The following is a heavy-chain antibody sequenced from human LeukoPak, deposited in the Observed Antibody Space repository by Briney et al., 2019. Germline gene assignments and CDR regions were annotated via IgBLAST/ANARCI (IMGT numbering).Heavy chain of an antibody. J-gene: IGHJ6*02. CDR3: ARETLSYYYGMDV. CDR2: ISYDGSNK. CDR1: GFTFSSYA. Sequence: PGGSLRLSCAASGFTFSSYAMSWVRQAPGKGLEWVAVISYDGSNKYYADPVKGRFTISRDNSKNTLYLQMNSLRAEDTALYYCARETLSYYYGMDVWGQGTTVTVSS. V-gene: IGHV3-30-3*01.